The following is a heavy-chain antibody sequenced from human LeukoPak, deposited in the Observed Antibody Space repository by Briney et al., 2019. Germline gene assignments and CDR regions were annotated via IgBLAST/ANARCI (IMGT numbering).Heavy chain of an antibody. V-gene: IGHV3-9*03. CDR2: ISWNSGSI. Sequence: GGSLRLSCAASGFTFDDYAMHWVRQAPGKGLEWVSGISWNSGSIGYADSVKGRFTISRDNAKNSLYLQMNSLRAEDMALYYCAKDTGPFWRQPLFDYWGQGTLVTVSS. CDR3: AKDTGPFWRQPLFDY. D-gene: IGHD3-3*01. J-gene: IGHJ4*02. CDR1: GFTFDDYA.